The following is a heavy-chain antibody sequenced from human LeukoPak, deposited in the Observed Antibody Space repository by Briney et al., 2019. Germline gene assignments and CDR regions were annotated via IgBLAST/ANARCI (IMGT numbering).Heavy chain of an antibody. CDR2: IYSGGST. J-gene: IGHJ5*02. Sequence: PGGSLRLSCAASGFTFSSYAMSWVRQAPGKGLEWVSVIYSGGSTYYADSVKGRFTISRDNSKNTLYLQMNSLRAEDTAVYYCTLVPPNPWGQGTLVTVSS. D-gene: IGHD2-2*01. CDR1: GFTFSSYA. CDR3: TLVPPNP. V-gene: IGHV3-66*01.